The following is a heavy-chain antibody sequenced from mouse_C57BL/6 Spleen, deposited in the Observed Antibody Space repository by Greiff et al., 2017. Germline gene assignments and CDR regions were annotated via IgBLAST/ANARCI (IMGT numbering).Heavy chain of an antibody. Sequence: VQLQQSGAELVKPGASVKMSCKASGYTFTSYWITWVKQRPGQGLEWIGDIYPGSGSTNYNEKFKSKATLTVDTSSSTAYIQLSSLTSEDSAVYYCARSSSGYDFDYWGQGTTLTVSS. CDR2: IYPGSGST. D-gene: IGHD3-2*02. J-gene: IGHJ2*01. V-gene: IGHV1-55*01. CDR3: ARSSSGYDFDY. CDR1: GYTFTSYW.